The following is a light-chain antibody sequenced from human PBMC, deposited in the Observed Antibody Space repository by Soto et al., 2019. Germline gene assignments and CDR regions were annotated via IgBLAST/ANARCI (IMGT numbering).Light chain of an antibody. CDR1: SSDVGGYIY. Sequence: QSALTQPPSASGSPGQSVTISCTGSSSDVGGYIYVSWYQHHPGKAPKLMIYEVSERPSGVPDRFSGSKSGNTASLTVSGLQADDEADYYCSSYAGSNNLVFGGGTKLTVL. CDR2: EVS. V-gene: IGLV2-8*01. J-gene: IGLJ2*01. CDR3: SSYAGSNNLV.